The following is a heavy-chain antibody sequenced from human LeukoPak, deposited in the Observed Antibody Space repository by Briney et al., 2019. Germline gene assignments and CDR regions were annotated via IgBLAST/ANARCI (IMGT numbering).Heavy chain of an antibody. V-gene: IGHV4-34*01. CDR2: INHSGST. CDR1: GGSISSYY. CDR3: ARGILDY. Sequence: SETLSLTCTVSGGSISSYYWSWIRQPPGKGLEWIGEINHSGSTNYNPSLKSRVTISVDTSKNQFSLKLSSVTAADTAVYYCARGILDYWGQGTLVTVSS. J-gene: IGHJ4*02. D-gene: IGHD2-2*02.